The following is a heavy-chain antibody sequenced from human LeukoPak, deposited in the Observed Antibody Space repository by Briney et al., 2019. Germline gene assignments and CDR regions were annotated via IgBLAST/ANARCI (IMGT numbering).Heavy chain of an antibody. J-gene: IGHJ4*02. V-gene: IGHV1-18*01. CDR1: GYTFTSYG. D-gene: IGHD1-26*01. Sequence: ASVKVSCTASGYTFTSYGISWVRQAPGQGLEWMGWISAYNGNTNYAQKLQGRVTMTTDTSTSTAYMELRSLRSDDTAVYYCARSPYSGSYYPTCFDYWGQGTLVTVSS. CDR3: ARSPYSGSYYPTCFDY. CDR2: ISAYNGNT.